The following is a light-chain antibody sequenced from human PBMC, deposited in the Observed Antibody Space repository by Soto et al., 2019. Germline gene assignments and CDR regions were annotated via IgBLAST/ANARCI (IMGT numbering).Light chain of an antibody. J-gene: IGKJ1*01. V-gene: IGKV3-15*01. CDR2: GAS. CDR1: QSVSSSY. CDR3: QHYSNWPPWT. Sequence: EIVLTQSPGTLSLSPGERATLSCRASQSVSSSYLAWYQQKPGQAPRLLIYGASTRATGIPVRFTGSGSGTEFTLTISSLQSEDFALYYCQHYSNWPPWTFGRGTKVDI.